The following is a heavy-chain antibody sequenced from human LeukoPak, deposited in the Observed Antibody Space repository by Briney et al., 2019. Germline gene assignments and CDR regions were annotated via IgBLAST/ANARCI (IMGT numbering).Heavy chain of an antibody. J-gene: IGHJ3*02. CDR1: GGSISSNY. CDR3: ARHRRVFGVGTHGFDI. V-gene: IGHV4-59*08. Sequence: ETLSLTCTVSGGSISSNYWSWIRQPPGKGLEWIGYIYNSGSTKYNPSLKSRVTTSVDTSKNQFSLKLSSVTAADTAVYYCARHRRVFGVGTHGFDIWGQGTMVTVSS. CDR2: IYNSGST. D-gene: IGHD3-3*01.